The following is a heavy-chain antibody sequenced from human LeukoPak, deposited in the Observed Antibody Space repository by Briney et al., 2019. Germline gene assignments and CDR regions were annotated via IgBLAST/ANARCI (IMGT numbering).Heavy chain of an antibody. D-gene: IGHD6-19*01. CDR2: ISSSSSYI. V-gene: IGHV3-21*01. J-gene: IGHJ4*02. CDR3: ARDSSTSGWYRLNDY. Sequence: GGSLRLSCAASGFTFSSYSMNWVRQAPGKGLEWVSSISSSSSYIYYADSVKGRFTISRDNAKNSLYLQMHSLRDEDTAVYYCARDSSTSGWYRLNDYWGQGTLVTVSS. CDR1: GFTFSSYS.